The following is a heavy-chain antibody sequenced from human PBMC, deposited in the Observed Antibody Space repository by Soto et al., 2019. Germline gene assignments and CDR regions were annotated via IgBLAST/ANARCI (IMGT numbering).Heavy chain of an antibody. CDR1: GFTFSSYG. D-gene: IGHD3-3*01. J-gene: IGHJ4*02. CDR3: AKVPRPLRFLEWLLPDFDY. CDR2: ISYDGSNK. V-gene: IGHV3-30*18. Sequence: TGGSLRLSCAASGFTFSSYGMHWVRQAPGKGLEWVAVISYDGSNKYYADSVKGRFTISRDNSKNTLYLQMNSLRAEDTAVYYCAKVPRPLRFLEWLLPDFDYWGQGTLVTVSS.